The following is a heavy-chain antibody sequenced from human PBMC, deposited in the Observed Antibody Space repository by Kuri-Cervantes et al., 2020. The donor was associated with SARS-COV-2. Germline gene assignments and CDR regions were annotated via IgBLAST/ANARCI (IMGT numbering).Heavy chain of an antibody. J-gene: IGHJ4*02. D-gene: IGHD2-2*01. V-gene: IGHV4-59*08. CDR1: GGSISSHC. CDR3: ARIRPKLGYCSSTSCYSPMGYFDY. CDR2: IYYSGST. Sequence: SETLSLTCTVSGGSISSHCWSWIRQPPGKGLEWIGYIYYSGSTNYNPSLKSRVTISVDTSKNQFSLKLSSVTAADTAVYYCARIRPKLGYCSSTSCYSPMGYFDYWGQGTLVTVSS.